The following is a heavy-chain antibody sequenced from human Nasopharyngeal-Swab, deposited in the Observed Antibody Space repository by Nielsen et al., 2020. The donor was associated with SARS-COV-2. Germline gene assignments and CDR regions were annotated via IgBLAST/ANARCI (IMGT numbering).Heavy chain of an antibody. D-gene: IGHD2-15*01. CDR2: IGTAGDT. CDR1: GFTFSSYD. CDR3: ARERTDCSGGSCYSYGMDV. J-gene: IGHJ6*02. Sequence: GESLKISCAASGFTFSSYDMHWVRQATGKGLEWVSAIGTAGDTYYPGSVKGRFTISRENAKNSLYLQMNSLRAGDTAVYYCARERTDCSGGSCYSYGMDVGGQGTTVTVS. V-gene: IGHV3-13*01.